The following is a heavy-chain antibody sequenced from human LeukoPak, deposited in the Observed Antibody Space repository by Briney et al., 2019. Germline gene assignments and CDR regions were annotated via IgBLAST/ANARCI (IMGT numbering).Heavy chain of an antibody. CDR2: IYYSGSI. Sequence: PSQTLSLTCTVSGGSISSGDYYWSWIRQPPGKGLEWIGYIYYSGSIYYNPSLKSRVTISVATSKNQFSLKLSSVAAADTAVYYCARAKGVRGVGAFDIWGQGTMVTVSS. CDR3: ARAKGVRGVGAFDI. J-gene: IGHJ3*02. V-gene: IGHV4-30-4*08. D-gene: IGHD3-10*01. CDR1: GGSISSGDYY.